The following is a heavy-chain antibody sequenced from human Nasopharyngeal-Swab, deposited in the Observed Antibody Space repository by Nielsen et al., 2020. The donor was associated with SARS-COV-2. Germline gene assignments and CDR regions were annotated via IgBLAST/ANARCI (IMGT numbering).Heavy chain of an antibody. Sequence: VRQAPGKGLEWVSVIYRGGSTYYADSVKGRFTISRDNSKNTLYLQMNSLRAEDTAVYYCAKDPGIAAAGAFWYFDYWGQGTLVTVSS. V-gene: IGHV3-53*05. CDR3: AKDPGIAAAGAFWYFDY. CDR2: IYRGGST. J-gene: IGHJ4*02. D-gene: IGHD6-13*01.